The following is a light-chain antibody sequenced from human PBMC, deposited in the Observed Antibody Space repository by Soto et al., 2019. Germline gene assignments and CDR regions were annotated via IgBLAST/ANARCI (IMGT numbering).Light chain of an antibody. CDR1: SSNIGAGYD. V-gene: IGLV1-40*01. CDR3: QSYDSSLSGWV. CDR2: GXX. J-gene: IGLJ3*02. Sequence: QSVLTQPPSVSGAPGQRVTISCTGSSSNIGAGYDVHWYQQLPGTAPKLLIYGXXXRXXXXXXXXXGSKSGTSASLAITGXQAXXXADXYCQSYDSSLSGWVFGGGTKVTVL.